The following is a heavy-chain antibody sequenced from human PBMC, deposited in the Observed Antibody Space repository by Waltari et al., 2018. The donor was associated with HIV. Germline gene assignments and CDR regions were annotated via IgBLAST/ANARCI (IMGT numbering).Heavy chain of an antibody. CDR1: GFAVNTYT. J-gene: IGHJ6*02. V-gene: IGHV3-21*01. Sequence: EVQLVEYGGGLVKPGGSLRLSCGVSGFAVNTYTMNWVRQAPGKGLEWVSSISKSSDYIYYADSVKGLFTISRDSAKNSLYLQMNSLRAEDTAVYYCAAPGGMDVWGQGTTVTVSS. CDR2: ISKSSDYI. CDR3: AAPGGMDV.